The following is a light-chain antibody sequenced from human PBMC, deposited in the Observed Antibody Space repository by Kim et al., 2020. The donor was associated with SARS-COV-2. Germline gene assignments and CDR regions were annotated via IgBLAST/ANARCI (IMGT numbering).Light chain of an antibody. CDR1: QSVSSD. CDR2: DAS. CDR3: QQRSNWLWT. Sequence: EIVLTQSPATLSLSPGERATLSCRASQSVSSDLAWYQQKPGQAPRLLIYDASNRATDIPARFSGSGFGTDFALTISSLEPEDFAVYYCQQRSNWLWTFGQGTKVDIK. V-gene: IGKV3-11*01. J-gene: IGKJ1*01.